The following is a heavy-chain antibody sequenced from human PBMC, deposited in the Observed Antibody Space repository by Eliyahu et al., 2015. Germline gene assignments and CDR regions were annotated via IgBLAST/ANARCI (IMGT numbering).Heavy chain of an antibody. D-gene: IGHD2-15*01. V-gene: IGHV1-69*01. CDR3: AREGGDYCSGGNCFLLY. Sequence: QVQLVQSGAEVKKPGSSVRVSCKASGGTFSRYSISWVRQAPGQRLEWMGGIIPMFGTANYAQKFQGRVTITADESTSTAYMELSSLKSEDTAVYYCAREGGDYCSGGNCFLLYWGQGTLVTVSS. J-gene: IGHJ4*02. CDR2: IIPMFGTA. CDR1: GGTFSRYS.